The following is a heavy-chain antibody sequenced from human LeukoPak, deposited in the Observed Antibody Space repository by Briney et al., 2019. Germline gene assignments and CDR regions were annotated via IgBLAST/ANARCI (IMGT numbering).Heavy chain of an antibody. J-gene: IGHJ3*02. Sequence: GGSLRLSCAASGFTFYEYGMSWVRQAPGKGLEWVSGINWNGGSTGYADSVKGRFTISRDNAKNSLYLQMNSLRAEDTALYCCARPDSSGPLGAFDIWGQGTMVTVSS. D-gene: IGHD3-22*01. CDR3: ARPDSSGPLGAFDI. V-gene: IGHV3-20*04. CDR2: INWNGGST. CDR1: GFTFYEYG.